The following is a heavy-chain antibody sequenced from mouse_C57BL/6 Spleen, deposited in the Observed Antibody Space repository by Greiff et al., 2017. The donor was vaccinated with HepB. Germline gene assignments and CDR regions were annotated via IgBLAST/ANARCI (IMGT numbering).Heavy chain of an antibody. CDR3: TSSNYYGSREGYFDV. CDR1: GFTFSSYA. V-gene: IGHV5-9-1*02. J-gene: IGHJ1*03. CDR2: ISSGGDYI. D-gene: IGHD1-1*01. Sequence: EVKLVESGEGLVKPGGSLKLSCAASGFTFSSYAMSWVRQTPEKRLEWVAYISSGGDYIYYADTVKGRFTISRDNARNTLYLQMSSLKSEDTAMYYCTSSNYYGSREGYFDVWGTGTTVTVSS.